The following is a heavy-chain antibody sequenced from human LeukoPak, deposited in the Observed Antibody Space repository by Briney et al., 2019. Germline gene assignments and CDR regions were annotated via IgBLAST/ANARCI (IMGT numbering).Heavy chain of an antibody. CDR3: ARDRAGRGYSGYDRPYYYYYYGMDV. CDR2: IGTAGDT. V-gene: IGHV3-13*04. CDR1: GFTFSSYD. J-gene: IGHJ6*02. Sequence: GGSLRLSCAASGFTFSSYDMHWVRQATGKGLEWVSAIGTAGDTYYPGSVKGRFTISRENAKNSLYLQMNSLRAGDTAVYYCARDRAGRGYSGYDRPYYYYYYGMDVWGHGTTVTVSS. D-gene: IGHD5-12*01.